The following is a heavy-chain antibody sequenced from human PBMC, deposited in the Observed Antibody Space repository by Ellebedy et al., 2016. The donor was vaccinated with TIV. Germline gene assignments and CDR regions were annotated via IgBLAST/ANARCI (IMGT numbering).Heavy chain of an antibody. Sequence: ASVKVSCKASGYTFNSYSISWVRQAPGQGPEWMGWISAYTGETRYSQKYQGRVTLTTDTSTTTAYMELRSLRSDDTAVYLCARDMVQGMVARYLWFDYWGQGTLITVSS. CDR1: GYTFNSYS. D-gene: IGHD5-12*01. V-gene: IGHV1-18*01. J-gene: IGHJ4*02. CDR3: ARDMVQGMVARYLWFDY. CDR2: ISAYTGET.